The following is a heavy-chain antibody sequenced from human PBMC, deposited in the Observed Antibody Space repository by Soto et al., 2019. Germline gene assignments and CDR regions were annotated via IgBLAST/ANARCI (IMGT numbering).Heavy chain of an antibody. Sequence: GGSLRLSCAASGFRLSDYVMHWVRQGPGKGLEWVAVVWFDGSDKYYVDSVKGRFTISRDMSQNTLYLEMNSLRVEDTGVYYCARDLGYCSGGSCDYHGMDVWGQGTTVTVSS. V-gene: IGHV3-33*01. J-gene: IGHJ6*02. CDR3: ARDLGYCSGGSCDYHGMDV. D-gene: IGHD2-15*01. CDR2: VWFDGSDK. CDR1: GFRLSDYV.